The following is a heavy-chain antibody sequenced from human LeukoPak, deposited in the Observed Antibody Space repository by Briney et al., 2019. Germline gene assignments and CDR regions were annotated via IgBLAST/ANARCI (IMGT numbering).Heavy chain of an antibody. Sequence: SETLSLTSTVSGVSISISSYYWGWIRQPPGKGLEWIGSIYYSGSTYYNPSLKSRVTISVHTSKNQFSLKLSSVTAADTAVYYCARDSDSSGSHAFDIWGQGTMVTVSS. V-gene: IGHV4-39*07. CDR1: GVSISISSYY. CDR3: ARDSDSSGSHAFDI. J-gene: IGHJ3*02. CDR2: IYYSGST. D-gene: IGHD3-22*01.